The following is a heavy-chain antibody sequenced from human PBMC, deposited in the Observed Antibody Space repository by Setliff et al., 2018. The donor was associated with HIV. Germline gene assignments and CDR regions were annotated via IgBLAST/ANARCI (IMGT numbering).Heavy chain of an antibody. CDR3: SRWPFDS. D-gene: IGHD2-15*01. Sequence: SGGSLRLSCAGSGFIFSNSILTWVRQAPGKGLEWVSYIALGSTTIYYGDSVRGRFTISRDDARNMVFLQMNSLRAEDTAVYYCSRWPFDSWGQGTQVTVSS. CDR1: GFIFSNSI. V-gene: IGHV3-48*01. J-gene: IGHJ5*01. CDR2: IALGSTTI.